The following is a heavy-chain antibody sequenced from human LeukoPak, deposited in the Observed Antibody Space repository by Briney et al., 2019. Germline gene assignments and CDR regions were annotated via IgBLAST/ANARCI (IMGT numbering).Heavy chain of an antibody. J-gene: IGHJ5*02. CDR1: GGSISSSNW. D-gene: IGHD3-22*01. V-gene: IGHV4-4*02. CDR2: IYHSGST. Sequence: PSETLSLTCAVSGGSISSSNWWSWVRQPPGKGLEWIGEIYHSGSTNYNPSLKSRVTISVDKSKNQFSLKLSSVTAADTAVYYCARGDSSGSHCFDPWGQGTLVTVSS. CDR3: ARGDSSGSHCFDP.